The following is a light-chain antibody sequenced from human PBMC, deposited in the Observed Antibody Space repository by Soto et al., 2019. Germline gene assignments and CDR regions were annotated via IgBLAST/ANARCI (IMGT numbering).Light chain of an antibody. J-gene: IGKJ5*01. CDR2: GAS. Sequence: EIVLTRSPGTLSLSPGGRPTLSCKASQHVDSKYFSWFQQKPGQPPRVLIYGASNRATGIPDRFSGSGSGTDFTLTISRLENEDFAVYYCQQHSNWRITFGQGTRLEIK. CDR1: QHVDSKY. CDR3: QQHSNWRIT. V-gene: IGKV3D-20*02.